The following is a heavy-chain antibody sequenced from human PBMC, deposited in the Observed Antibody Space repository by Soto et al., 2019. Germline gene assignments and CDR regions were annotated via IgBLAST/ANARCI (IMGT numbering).Heavy chain of an antibody. CDR3: AKVLGLTSVTSRDFDY. V-gene: IGHV3-23*01. CDR1: GFTFSSYA. Sequence: GGSLRLSCAASGFTFSSYAMSWVRQAPGKGLEWVSAISGSGGSTYYADSVKGRFTISRDNSKNTLYLHMNSLRAEDTAVYFCAKVLGLTSVTSRDFDYWGQGTLVTVSS. J-gene: IGHJ4*02. D-gene: IGHD4-17*01. CDR2: ISGSGGST.